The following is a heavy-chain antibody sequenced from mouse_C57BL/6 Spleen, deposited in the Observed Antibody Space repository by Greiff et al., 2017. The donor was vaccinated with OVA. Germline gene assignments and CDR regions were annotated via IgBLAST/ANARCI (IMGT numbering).Heavy chain of an antibody. CDR2: INPGSGGT. D-gene: IGHD2-4*01. CDR3: ARWEDYDDAMDY. Sequence: LQESGAELVRPGTSVKVSCKASGYAFTNYLIEWVKQRPGQGLEWIGVINPGSGGTNYNEKFKGKATLTADKSSSTAYMQLSSLTSEDSAVYFCARWEDYDDAMDYWGQGTSVTVSS. CDR1: GYAFTNYL. V-gene: IGHV1-54*01. J-gene: IGHJ4*01.